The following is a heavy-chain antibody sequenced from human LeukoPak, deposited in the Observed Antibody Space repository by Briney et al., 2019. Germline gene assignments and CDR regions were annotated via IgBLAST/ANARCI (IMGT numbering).Heavy chain of an antibody. Sequence: ASVKVSCKASGYTFTVYYIHWVRQAPQQGVEWMGWINPNSGGTNYAQKFQGRVTMTRDTSISTAYMELSRLRSDDTAVYYCARVTVKPNWFDPWGQGTLVTVSS. CDR1: GYTFTVYY. CDR3: ARVTVKPNWFDP. J-gene: IGHJ5*02. V-gene: IGHV1-2*02. D-gene: IGHD4-17*01. CDR2: INPNSGGT.